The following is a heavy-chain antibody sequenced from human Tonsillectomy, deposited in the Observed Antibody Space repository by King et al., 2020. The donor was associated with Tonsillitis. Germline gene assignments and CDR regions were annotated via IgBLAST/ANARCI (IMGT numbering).Heavy chain of an antibody. CDR2: ISSSSSYI. CDR1: GFTFITYS. J-gene: IGHJ6*02. CDR3: ARDNSPRYSFGMDV. D-gene: IGHD3-9*01. Sequence: VQLVESGGGLVKPGGSLRLSCAASGFTFITYSMNWVRQAPGKGLEWVSSISSSSSYIYYADSVKGRFTISRDNAKNSLYLQLNSLRAEDTAVYYCARDNSPRYSFGMDVWGQGTTVTVTS. V-gene: IGHV3-21*01.